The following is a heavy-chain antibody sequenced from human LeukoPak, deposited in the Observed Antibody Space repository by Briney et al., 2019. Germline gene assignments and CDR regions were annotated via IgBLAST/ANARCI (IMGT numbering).Heavy chain of an antibody. J-gene: IGHJ6*02. Sequence: ASVKVSCKVSGYTLTELSMHWMRQAPGKGLEWMGGFDPEDGETIYAQKFQGRVTMTEDSSTDTAYMELSSLRSEDTAVYYCATDLLELPNGMDVWGQGTTVTVSS. CDR3: ATDLLELPNGMDV. D-gene: IGHD1-7*01. V-gene: IGHV1-24*01. CDR2: FDPEDGET. CDR1: GYTLTELS.